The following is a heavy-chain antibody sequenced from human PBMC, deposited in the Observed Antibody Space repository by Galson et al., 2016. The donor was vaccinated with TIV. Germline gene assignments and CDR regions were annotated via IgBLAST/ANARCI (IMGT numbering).Heavy chain of an antibody. CDR3: ATNWGVEHNDF. D-gene: IGHD3-16*01. CDR2: ISSYNDHI. CDR1: GYTFINFG. Sequence: SVKVSCKASGYTFINFGVTWVRQAPGQGLQWMGWISSYNDHIKYAQEFQGRVTMTTDTSTSTAYMELRSLKSDDTAIYYCATNWGVEHNDFWGQGTLVTASS. J-gene: IGHJ4*02. V-gene: IGHV1-18*01.